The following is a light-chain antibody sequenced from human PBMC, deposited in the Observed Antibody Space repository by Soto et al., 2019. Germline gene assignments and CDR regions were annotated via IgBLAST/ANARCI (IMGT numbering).Light chain of an antibody. CDR2: EVS. J-gene: IGLJ1*01. Sequence: QSVLTQPASVSGSPGQSITISCTGTSSDVGGYNYVSWYQQHPGKAPKLMIYEVSNRPSGVSNRFSGSKSGNTASLTIPGLQAEDEADYYCSSYTCSSTHYVFGTGTKVTVL. CDR3: SSYTCSSTHYV. V-gene: IGLV2-14*01. CDR1: SSDVGGYNY.